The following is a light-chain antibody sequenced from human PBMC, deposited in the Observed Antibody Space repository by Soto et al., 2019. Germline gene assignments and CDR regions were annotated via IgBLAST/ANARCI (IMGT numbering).Light chain of an antibody. J-gene: IGKJ4*01. V-gene: IGKV3-15*01. Sequence: EIVMTQSPATLSVSPGERATLSCRASQSVNSNLAWYRQKPGQAPRLLISDASTRATGVPARFSGSGSGTEFPLTVSSVQSEDSGSYYCQQYNFWPPLTFGGGTKVEIK. CDR1: QSVNSN. CDR2: DAS. CDR3: QQYNFWPPLT.